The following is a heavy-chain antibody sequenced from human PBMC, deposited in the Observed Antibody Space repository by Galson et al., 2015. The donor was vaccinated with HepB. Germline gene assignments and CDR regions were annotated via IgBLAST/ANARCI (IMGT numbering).Heavy chain of an antibody. CDR1: GGTLSSYA. CDR2: IIPIFGTA. D-gene: IGHD1-14*01. J-gene: IGHJ6*03. CDR3: ARLVRTREVVYMDV. Sequence: SCEASGGTLSSYAINWVRQAPGQGLEWMGGIIPIFGTANNAQKFQGRVTITADESTSTAYMELSSLRSENTAVYYCARLVRTREVVYMDVWGKGTTVTVSS. V-gene: IGHV1-69*01.